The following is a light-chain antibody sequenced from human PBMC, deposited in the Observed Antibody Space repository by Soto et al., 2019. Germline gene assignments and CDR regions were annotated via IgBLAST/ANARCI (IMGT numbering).Light chain of an antibody. V-gene: IGKV1-39*01. CDR3: QQSYSTPGYT. Sequence: DIQMTQSPSSLSASVGDRVTITCRASQSISSYLNWYQQKPGKAPKLLIYDASSLQSGVPSRFXGSGSGTDFTLTISSLQPEDFATYYCQQSYSTPGYTFGQGTKLEIK. CDR1: QSISSY. CDR2: DAS. J-gene: IGKJ2*01.